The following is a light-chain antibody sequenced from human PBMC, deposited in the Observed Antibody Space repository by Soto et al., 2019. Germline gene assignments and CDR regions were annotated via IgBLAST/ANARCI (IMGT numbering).Light chain of an antibody. Sequence: ERVLTQSPGTLSLSPGEIATLSCRASQTVSNYLTWYQQRPGQAPRLLISGASRRATGIPDRFSGSGSGTDIALTISRLEPDDFVLYYCQQYGTSPITFGQGTRLEIK. J-gene: IGKJ5*01. CDR1: QTVSNY. V-gene: IGKV3-20*01. CDR3: QQYGTSPIT. CDR2: GAS.